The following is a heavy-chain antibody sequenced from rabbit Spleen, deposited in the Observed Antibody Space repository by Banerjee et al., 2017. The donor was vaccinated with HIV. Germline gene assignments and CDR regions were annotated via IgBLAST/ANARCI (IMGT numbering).Heavy chain of an antibody. J-gene: IGHJ6*01. CDR2: IYGGSSGRT. V-gene: IGHV1S40*01. D-gene: IGHD8-1*01. Sequence: QSLEESGGGLVQPEGSLTLTCTASGFSFSSRYYMCWVRQAPGKGLEWIGCIYGGSSGRTDYARWANGRFTISKTSSTTVTLQMTSLTAADTATYFCARDTGSSFSSYGMDLWGPGTLVTVS. CDR3: ARDTGSSFSSYGMDL. CDR1: GFSFSSRYY.